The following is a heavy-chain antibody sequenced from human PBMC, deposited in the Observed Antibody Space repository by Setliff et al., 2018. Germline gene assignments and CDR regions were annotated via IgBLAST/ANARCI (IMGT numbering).Heavy chain of an antibody. Sequence: TGGSLRLSCAASGFTFSRYWMNWVRQAPGKGLEWVANIKQDGSEKYYVDSVKGRFTISRDNAKNSLYLQMNSLRAEDTAVYYCARHTESYSSSWYVSAEYFQHWGQGTLVTVSS. CDR2: IKQDGSEK. V-gene: IGHV3-7*01. J-gene: IGHJ1*01. CDR1: GFTFSRYW. CDR3: ARHTESYSSSWYVSAEYFQH. D-gene: IGHD6-13*01.